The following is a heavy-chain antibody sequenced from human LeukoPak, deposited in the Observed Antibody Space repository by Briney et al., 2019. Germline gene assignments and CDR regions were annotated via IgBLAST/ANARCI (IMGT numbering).Heavy chain of an antibody. D-gene: IGHD3-10*01. CDR1: GYSISSGYL. CDR2: IYHSGGT. CDR3: ARGSGSGSYGALDY. J-gene: IGHJ4*02. Sequence: PSETLSLTCAVSGYSISSGYLWGWLRQPPGKGLEWIGSIYHSGGTNYSPSLKSRATISVDTSKNQFSLMLSSVTAADTAVYYCARGSGSGSYGALDYWGQGMLVTVSS. V-gene: IGHV4-38-2*01.